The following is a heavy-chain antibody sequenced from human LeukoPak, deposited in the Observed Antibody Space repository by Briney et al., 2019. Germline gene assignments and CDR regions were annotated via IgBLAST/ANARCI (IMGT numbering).Heavy chain of an antibody. V-gene: IGHV3-48*03. CDR1: GFTFSSYE. CDR2: ISSSGSTI. Sequence: GGSLRLSCAASGFTFSSYEMNWVRQAPGKGLEWVSYISSSGSTIYYADSVKGRFTISRDNSKNALYLQMNSLRAEDTAMYYCAKVEAGYSYGPFDYWGQGTLVTVSS. CDR3: AKVEAGYSYGPFDY. D-gene: IGHD5-18*01. J-gene: IGHJ4*02.